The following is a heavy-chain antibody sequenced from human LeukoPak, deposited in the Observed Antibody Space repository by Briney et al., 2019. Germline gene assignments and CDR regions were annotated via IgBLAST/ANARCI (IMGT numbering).Heavy chain of an antibody. Sequence: KPSETLSLTCAVSGYSISSGYYWSWIRQPPGKGLEWIGEINHSGSTNYNPSLKSRVTISVDTSKNQFSLKLSSVTAADTAVYYCARKESKRWLLLGYYFDYWGQGTLVTVSS. D-gene: IGHD3-22*01. V-gene: IGHV4-38-2*01. J-gene: IGHJ4*02. CDR3: ARKESKRWLLLGYYFDY. CDR1: GYSISSGYY. CDR2: INHSGST.